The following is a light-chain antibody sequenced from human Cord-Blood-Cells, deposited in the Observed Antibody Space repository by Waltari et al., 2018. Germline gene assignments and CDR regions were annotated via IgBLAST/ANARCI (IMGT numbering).Light chain of an antibody. J-gene: IGLJ2*01. Sequence: QSALTQPSCVYGSPGQSITLPGTGTSSDDGGFNYVSWYQQHPGKAPKLMIYDVSNRPSGVSNRFSGSKSGNTASLTISGLQAEDEADYYCSSYTSSSTLVFGGGTKLTVL. CDR2: DVS. V-gene: IGLV2-14*01. CDR1: SSDDGGFNY. CDR3: SSYTSSSTLV.